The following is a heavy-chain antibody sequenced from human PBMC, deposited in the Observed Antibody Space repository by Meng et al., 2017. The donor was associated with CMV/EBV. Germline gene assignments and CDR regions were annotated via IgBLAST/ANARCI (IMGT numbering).Heavy chain of an antibody. CDR1: GGSFSGYY. J-gene: IGHJ5*02. CDR2: INHSGST. CDR3: ARTRYCSSTSCYSRKYNWFDP. V-gene: IGHV4-34*01. Sequence: SQNLSLTCAVYGGSFSGYYWSWIRQPPGKGLEWIGEINHSGSTNYNPSLKSRVTISVDTSKNQFSLKLSSVTAADTAVYYCARTRYCSSTSCYSRKYNWFDPWGQGTLVTVSS. D-gene: IGHD2-2*01.